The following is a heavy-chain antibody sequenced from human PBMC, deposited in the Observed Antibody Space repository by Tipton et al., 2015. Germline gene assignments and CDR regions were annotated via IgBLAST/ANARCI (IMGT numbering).Heavy chain of an antibody. CDR1: GYTFTNYW. CDR2: TYPGDSDT. D-gene: IGHD6-6*01. J-gene: IGHJ4*02. Sequence: QLVQSGAEVKKPGESLKISCKGSGYTFTNYWIGWVRQMPGKGLEWMGITYPGDSDTRYSSTFEGQVTISADKSISTAYLQWSSLKASDTAMYYCARAGLDSSSSSDYWGQGTLVTVSS. CDR3: ARAGLDSSSSSDY. V-gene: IGHV5-51*01.